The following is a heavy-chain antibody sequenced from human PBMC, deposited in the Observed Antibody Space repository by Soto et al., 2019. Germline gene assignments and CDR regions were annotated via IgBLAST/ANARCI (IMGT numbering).Heavy chain of an antibody. Sequence: GASLKVCCKSPGGTFSSYTISWVRQAPGQGLEWMGRIIPILGIANYAQKFQGRVTITADKSTSTAYMELSSLRSEDTAVYYCARSGGIGDCSSTSCYKFDPWGQGTLVTVSS. CDR3: ARSGGIGDCSSTSCYKFDP. CDR2: IIPILGIA. CDR1: GGTFSSYT. J-gene: IGHJ5*02. V-gene: IGHV1-69*02. D-gene: IGHD2-2*02.